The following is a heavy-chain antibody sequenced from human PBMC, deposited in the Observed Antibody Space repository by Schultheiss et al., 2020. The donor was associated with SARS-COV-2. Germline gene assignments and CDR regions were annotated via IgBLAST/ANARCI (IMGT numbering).Heavy chain of an antibody. CDR3: ATHGAYDMPHNWFDP. D-gene: IGHD3-9*01. CDR1: GFTFSSYG. CDR2: ISYDGSNK. Sequence: GESLKISCAASGFTFSSYGMHWVRQAPGEGLEWVALISYDGSNKYYADSVKGRFTLSRDNSKNTLYLQMNSLRAEDTAVYFCATHGAYDMPHNWFDPWGQGTLVTVSS. J-gene: IGHJ5*02. V-gene: IGHV3-30*03.